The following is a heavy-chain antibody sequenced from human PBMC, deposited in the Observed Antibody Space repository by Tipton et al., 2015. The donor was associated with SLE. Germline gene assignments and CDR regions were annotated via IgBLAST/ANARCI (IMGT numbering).Heavy chain of an antibody. CDR1: GFTFSSYW. D-gene: IGHD4-17*01. CDR3: AKDLWGYGDFYFDY. J-gene: IGHJ4*02. V-gene: IGHV3-7*01. CDR2: IKEDGSGQ. Sequence: GSLRLSCAASGFTFSSYWMSWVRQAPGKGLEWVANIKEDGSGQYYVDSVKGRFTISRDNSKKTLYLQMNSLRAEDTAIYYCAKDLWGYGDFYFDYWGQGTLVTVSS.